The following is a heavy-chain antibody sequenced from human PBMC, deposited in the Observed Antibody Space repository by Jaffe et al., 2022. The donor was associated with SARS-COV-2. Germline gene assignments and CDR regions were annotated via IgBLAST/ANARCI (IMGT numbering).Heavy chain of an antibody. J-gene: IGHJ4*02. D-gene: IGHD6-19*01. CDR1: GFTFSSYA. Sequence: QVQLVESGGGVVQPGRSLRLSCAASGFTFSSYAMHWVRQAPGKGLEWVAVISYDGSNKYYADSVKGRFTISRDNSKNTLYLQMNSLRAEDTAVYYCAREIAVAGIIFDYWGQGTLVTVSS. CDR3: AREIAVAGIIFDY. V-gene: IGHV3-30-3*01. CDR2: ISYDGSNK.